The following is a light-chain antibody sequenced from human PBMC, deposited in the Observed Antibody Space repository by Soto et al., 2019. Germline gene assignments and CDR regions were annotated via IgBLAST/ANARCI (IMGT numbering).Light chain of an antibody. V-gene: IGKV1-6*01. Sequence: AIQMTQSPSSLSVSVGDRVTITCRASQDIRNDLGCYQQKPGKAPKLLIYGTSNLQSGVPSRFSGSGSGTDFTLTISSLQPEDFAIYYCLQDYIYPYTFGQGTKLEIK. CDR2: GTS. CDR1: QDIRND. J-gene: IGKJ2*01. CDR3: LQDYIYPYT.